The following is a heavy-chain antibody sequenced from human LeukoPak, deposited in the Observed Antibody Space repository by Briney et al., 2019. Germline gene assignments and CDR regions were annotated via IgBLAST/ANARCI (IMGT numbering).Heavy chain of an antibody. CDR1: GGTFSSYA. V-gene: IGHV1-69*04. Sequence: SVKVSCKASGGTFSSYAISWVRQAPGQGLEWMGRIIPILGIANYAQKFQGRVTITADKSTSTAYMELSSLRSEDTAVYYCASRKKSTNDAFDIWGQGTMVTVSS. CDR3: ASRKKSTNDAFDI. D-gene: IGHD5/OR15-5a*01. J-gene: IGHJ3*02. CDR2: IIPILGIA.